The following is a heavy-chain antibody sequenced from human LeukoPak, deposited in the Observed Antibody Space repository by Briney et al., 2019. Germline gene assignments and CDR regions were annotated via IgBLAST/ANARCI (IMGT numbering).Heavy chain of an antibody. D-gene: IGHD1-26*01. V-gene: IGHV3-30*18. Sequence: GGSLRLSCAASGFSFSYYGIHWVRQAPGKGLEWVAVISYDGSDKYFADSVKGRFSISRDNSQNTVYLQMNSLRTEDTAIYYCAKDMRPYSGDRSFLFDQWGQGTLVTVSS. CDR3: AKDMRPYSGDRSFLFDQ. CDR1: GFSFSYYG. CDR2: ISYDGSDK. J-gene: IGHJ4*02.